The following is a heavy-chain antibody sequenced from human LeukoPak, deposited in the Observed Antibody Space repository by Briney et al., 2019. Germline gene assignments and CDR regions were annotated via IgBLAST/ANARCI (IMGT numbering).Heavy chain of an antibody. Sequence: SETLSLTCTVSGGSISSYYWSWIRQPAGKGLEWIGRIYTSGSTNYNPSLKSRATMSVDTSKNQFSLMLSSVTAADTAVYYCGGGQQLVAGDYWGQGTLVTVSS. CDR1: GGSISSYY. J-gene: IGHJ4*02. CDR2: IYTSGST. CDR3: GGGQQLVAGDY. V-gene: IGHV4-4*07. D-gene: IGHD6-13*01.